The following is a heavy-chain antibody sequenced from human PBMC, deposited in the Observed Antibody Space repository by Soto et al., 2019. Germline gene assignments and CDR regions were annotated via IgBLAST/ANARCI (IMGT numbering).Heavy chain of an antibody. CDR3: ARALPAAADRPFDY. CDR2: ISYDGSNK. Sequence: HPGGSLRLSCAASGFTFSSYGMHWVRQAPGKGLEWVAVISYDGSNKYYADSVKGRFTISRDNSKNTLYLQMNSLRAEDTAVYYCARALPAAADRPFDYWGQGTLVTVSS. D-gene: IGHD2-2*01. V-gene: IGHV3-30*03. J-gene: IGHJ4*02. CDR1: GFTFSSYG.